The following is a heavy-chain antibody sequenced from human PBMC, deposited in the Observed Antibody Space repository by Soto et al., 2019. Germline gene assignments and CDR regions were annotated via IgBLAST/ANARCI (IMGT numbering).Heavy chain of an antibody. CDR3: ARAMYSSSSSYYYYGMDV. CDR2: IWYDGSHK. J-gene: IGHJ6*02. Sequence: ESGGGVVQPGRSLRLSCAASGFTFSSYGMHWVRQAPGKGLEWVAVIWYDGSHKYYADSVKGRFTISRDNSKNTLYLQMNSLRAEDTAVYYCARAMYSSSSSYYYYGMDVWGQGTTVTVSS. V-gene: IGHV3-33*01. CDR1: GFTFSSYG. D-gene: IGHD6-6*01.